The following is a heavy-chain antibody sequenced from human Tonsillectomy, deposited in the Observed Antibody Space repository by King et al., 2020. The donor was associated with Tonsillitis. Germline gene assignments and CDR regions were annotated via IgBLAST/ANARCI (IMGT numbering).Heavy chain of an antibody. Sequence: QVQLVESGGGVVQPGRSLRLSCAASGFTFSSYGMHWVRQAPGKGLEWVAVIWYDGSNKDYADSVKGRFTISIDNSKNTLYLQMNSLRAEDTAVYYCARDRWITMVRGVMDYWGQGTLVTVSS. CDR2: IWYDGSNK. V-gene: IGHV3-33*08. CDR1: GFTFSSYG. D-gene: IGHD3-10*01. J-gene: IGHJ4*02. CDR3: ARDRWITMVRGVMDY.